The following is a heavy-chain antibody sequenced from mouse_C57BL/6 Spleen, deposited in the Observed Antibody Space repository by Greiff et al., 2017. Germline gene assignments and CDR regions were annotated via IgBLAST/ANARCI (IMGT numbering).Heavy chain of an antibody. Sequence: EVQLQQSGPELVKPGASVKISCKASGYSFTGYYMNWVKQSPEKSLEWIGEIHPSTGGTTYNQKFTAKATLTVDKSSSTAYMQLKSLTSEDSAVYYCASEGGYPYYFDYWGQGTTLTVSS. CDR3: ASEGGYPYYFDY. V-gene: IGHV1-42*01. J-gene: IGHJ2*01. CDR2: IHPSTGGT. CDR1: GYSFTGYY. D-gene: IGHD2-2*01.